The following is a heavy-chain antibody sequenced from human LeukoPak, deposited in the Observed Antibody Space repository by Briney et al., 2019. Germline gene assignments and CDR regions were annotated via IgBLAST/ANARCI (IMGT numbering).Heavy chain of an antibody. J-gene: IGHJ2*01. CDR1: GFTFSTYS. CDR2: ITSSSSYI. Sequence: PGGSLRLSCAASGFTFSTYSMNWVRQAPGKGLEWVSSITSSSSYIYYADSLKGRFTISRDNAKNSLYLQMNSLRAEDTAVYYCARDLDWYFDLWGRGTLVTVSS. V-gene: IGHV3-21*01. CDR3: ARDLDWYFDL.